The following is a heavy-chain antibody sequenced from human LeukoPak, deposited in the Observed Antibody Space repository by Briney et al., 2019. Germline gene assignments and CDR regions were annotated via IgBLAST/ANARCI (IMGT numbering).Heavy chain of an antibody. D-gene: IGHD5-12*01. CDR1: GFTFSSYG. V-gene: IGHV3-30*18. J-gene: IGHJ4*02. CDR3: ANLNSGYDFVYPPYDY. Sequence: GRSLRLSCAASGFTFSSYGMHWVRQAPGKGLEWVAVISYDGSNKYYADSVKGRFTISRDNSKNTLYLQMNSLRAEDAAVYYCANLNSGYDFVYPPYDYWGQGTLVTVSS. CDR2: ISYDGSNK.